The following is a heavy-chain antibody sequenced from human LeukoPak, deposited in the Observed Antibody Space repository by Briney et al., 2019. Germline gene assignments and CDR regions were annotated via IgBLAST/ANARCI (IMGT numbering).Heavy chain of an antibody. CDR3: ARGLYSGSYYNPPYYYYYMDV. CDR1: GGSFSGYY. V-gene: IGHV4-34*01. D-gene: IGHD3-10*01. Sequence: SETLSLTCAVYGGSFSGYYWSWIRQPPGKGLEWLGEINHSGSTNYNPSLKSRVTISVDTSKNQFSLKLSSVTAADTAVYYCARGLYSGSYYNPPYYYYYMDVWGKGTTVTVSS. CDR2: INHSGST. J-gene: IGHJ6*03.